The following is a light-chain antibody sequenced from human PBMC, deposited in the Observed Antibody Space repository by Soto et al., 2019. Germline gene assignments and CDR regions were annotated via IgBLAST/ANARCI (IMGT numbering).Light chain of an antibody. CDR3: QAWDTGIRVV. V-gene: IGLV4-69*01. Sequence: QPVLTQSPSASASLGASVKLTCTLSSRHSDYAIVWHQQQPEKGPRYLMKVNSDGSHNKGDGIPHRFSGSSSGAERYLTISSLQSEDEADYFCQAWDTGIRVVFGGGTKLTVL. CDR2: VNSDGSH. J-gene: IGLJ2*01. CDR1: SRHSDYA.